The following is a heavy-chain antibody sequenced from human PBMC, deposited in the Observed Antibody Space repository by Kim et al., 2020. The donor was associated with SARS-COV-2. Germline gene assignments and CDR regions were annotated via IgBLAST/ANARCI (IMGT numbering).Heavy chain of an antibody. J-gene: IGHJ6*02. CDR3: ARQLIGQSGTSRYPHGLDV. CDR1: GDSVSSSTAA. CDR2: TFYKSKWYY. V-gene: IGHV6-1*01. D-gene: IGHD3-10*01. Sequence: SQTLSLTCAISGDSVSSSTAAWNWIRQSPSRGLEWLGRTFYKSKWYYDYAVSVKSRITITPDTSKNQFSLQLNSVTPEDTAMYFCARQLIGQSGTSRYPHGLDVWGQGTTVTVSS.